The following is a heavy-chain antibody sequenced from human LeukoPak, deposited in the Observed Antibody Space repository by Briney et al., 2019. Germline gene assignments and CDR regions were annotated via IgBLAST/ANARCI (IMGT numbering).Heavy chain of an antibody. CDR2: INHSGST. Sequence: SETPSLTCAVDGGSFSGYYWSWIRQPPGKGLEWIGEINHSGSTNYNPSLKSRGTISVDTSKNQFSLKLSSVTAADTAVYYCAXXXTIFGVAADYWGQGTLVTVSS. D-gene: IGHD3-3*01. CDR1: GGSFSGYY. J-gene: IGHJ4*02. CDR3: AXXXTIFGVAADY. V-gene: IGHV4-34*01.